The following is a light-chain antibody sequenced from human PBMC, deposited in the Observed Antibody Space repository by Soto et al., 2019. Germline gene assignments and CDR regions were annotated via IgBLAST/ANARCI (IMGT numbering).Light chain of an antibody. CDR1: QSISSW. J-gene: IGKJ2*01. Sequence: DIQMTQSPSTLSASVGDRVTITCRASQSISSWLAWYQQKPGKAPKLLIYNASTLQSGVPSRFSGSGSGTEFSLTISSLQPDDLATYYCQQYNTTPYIFGQGTKLEIK. V-gene: IGKV1-5*03. CDR3: QQYNTTPYI. CDR2: NAS.